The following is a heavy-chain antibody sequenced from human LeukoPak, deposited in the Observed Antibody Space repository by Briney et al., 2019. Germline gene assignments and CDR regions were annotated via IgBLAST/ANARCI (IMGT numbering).Heavy chain of an antibody. Sequence: GRSLRLSCAASGFTFSSYGMHWVRQAPGKGLEWVAVISYDGSNKYYADSVKGRFTISRDNSKNTLYLQMNSLRAEDTAVYCCANWGAIAAPFDYWGQGTLVTVSS. CDR2: ISYDGSNK. CDR3: ANWGAIAAPFDY. J-gene: IGHJ4*02. V-gene: IGHV3-30*18. CDR1: GFTFSSYG. D-gene: IGHD6-13*01.